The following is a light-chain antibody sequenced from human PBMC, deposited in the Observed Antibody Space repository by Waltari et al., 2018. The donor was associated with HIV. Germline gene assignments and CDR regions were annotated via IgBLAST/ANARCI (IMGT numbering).Light chain of an antibody. CDR2: GAS. Sequence: EIVLTQSPGTLSLSQGERATLSCRASQTVDRNCLAWYQQTPGQAPRLLIYGASSRATGVPDRFSGSGSGTDFTLTISRLEPEDFAVFYCQQYSIAPWTFGQGTKVEV. CDR1: QTVDRNC. CDR3: QQYSIAPWT. V-gene: IGKV3-20*01. J-gene: IGKJ1*01.